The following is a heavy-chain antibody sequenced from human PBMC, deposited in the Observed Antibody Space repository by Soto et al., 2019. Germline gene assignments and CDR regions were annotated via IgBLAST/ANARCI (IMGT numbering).Heavy chain of an antibody. D-gene: IGHD3-3*01. J-gene: IGHJ6*02. CDR3: ARGRGYYDFWSGYSPIYGMDV. Sequence: ASVKVSCKASGYTFTSYDINWVRQATGQGLEWMGWMNPNSGNTGYAQKFQGRVTMTRNTSISTAYMELSSLRSEDTAVYYCARGRGYYDFWSGYSPIYGMDVWGQGTTVTAP. CDR2: MNPNSGNT. CDR1: GYTFTSYD. V-gene: IGHV1-8*01.